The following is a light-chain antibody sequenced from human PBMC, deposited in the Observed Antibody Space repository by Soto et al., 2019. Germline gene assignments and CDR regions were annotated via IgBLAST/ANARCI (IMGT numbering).Light chain of an antibody. Sequence: EIVVTQSPSSVSVSAGESATLSCRASQTVASYLAWYQQKPGQAPRLLIHDTSSRESGIPDRFSGSGSGTDFTLTISSLEPEDFAAYFCQQRSSRGLTFGRGTRLEIK. J-gene: IGKJ5*01. CDR1: QTVASY. V-gene: IGKV3-11*01. CDR2: DTS. CDR3: QQRSSRGLT.